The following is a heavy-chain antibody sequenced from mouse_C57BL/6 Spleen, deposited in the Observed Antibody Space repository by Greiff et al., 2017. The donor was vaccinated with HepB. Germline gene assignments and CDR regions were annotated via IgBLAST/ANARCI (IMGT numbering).Heavy chain of an antibody. Sequence: VQLQQSGAELVRPGASVTLTCKASGYTFTDYEMHWVKQTPVHGLEWIGAIDPETGGTAYNQKFKGKAILTADKSSSTAYMELRSLTSEDSAVYYCTRKLGPYYYAMDYWGQGTSVTVSS. V-gene: IGHV1-15*01. J-gene: IGHJ4*01. CDR3: TRKLGPYYYAMDY. CDR1: GYTFTDYE. CDR2: IDPETGGT. D-gene: IGHD4-1*01.